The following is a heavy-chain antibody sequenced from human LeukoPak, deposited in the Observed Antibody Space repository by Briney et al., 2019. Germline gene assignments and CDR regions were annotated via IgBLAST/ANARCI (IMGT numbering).Heavy chain of an antibody. V-gene: IGHV4-38-2*01. CDR2: MYHSGNT. J-gene: IGHJ4*02. Sequence: SETLSLTCAVSGYSISRGYYWGWIRQSPEKGLEWIGNMYHSGNTYYNTSLKSRVAISVDTSKNQFSLKLSSVTAADTAVYYCASRPYGSGSKIDNWGQGTLVTVSS. D-gene: IGHD3-10*01. CDR1: GYSISRGYY. CDR3: ASRPYGSGSKIDN.